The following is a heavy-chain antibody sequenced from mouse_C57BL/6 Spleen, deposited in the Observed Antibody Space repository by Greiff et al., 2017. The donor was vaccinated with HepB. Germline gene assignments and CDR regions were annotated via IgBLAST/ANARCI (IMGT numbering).Heavy chain of an antibody. V-gene: IGHV5-9*01. CDR2: ISGGGGNT. J-gene: IGHJ3*01. CDR1: GFTFSSYT. Sequence: EVQVVESGGGLVKPGGSLKLSCAASGFTFSSYTMSWVRQTPEKRLEWVATISGGGGNTYYPDSVKGRFTISRDNAKNTLYLQMSSLRSEDTALYYCARDYSGDGFAYWGQGTLVTVSA. CDR3: ARDYSGDGFAY. D-gene: IGHD2-13*01.